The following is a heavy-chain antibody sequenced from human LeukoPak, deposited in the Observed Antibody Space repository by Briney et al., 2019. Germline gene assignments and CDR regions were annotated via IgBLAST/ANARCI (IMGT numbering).Heavy chain of an antibody. D-gene: IGHD2-15*01. CDR1: GFTFSTYW. Sequence: GGSLRLSCAASGFTFSTYWMTWVRQAPGKGLEWVANIKEDGSEKYYVDSVKGRFTISRDNAKNSLYLQMNTLRAEDTAVYYCTRDTVCSGGTCYSFYDSWGQGTLVTVSS. CDR3: TRDTVCSGGTCYSFYDS. CDR2: IKEDGSEK. J-gene: IGHJ4*02. V-gene: IGHV3-7*01.